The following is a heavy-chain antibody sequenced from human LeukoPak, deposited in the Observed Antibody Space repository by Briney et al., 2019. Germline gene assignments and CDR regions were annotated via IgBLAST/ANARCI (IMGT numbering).Heavy chain of an antibody. J-gene: IGHJ4*02. CDR1: GYSISSGYY. V-gene: IGHV4-38-2*02. Sequence: SETLSLTCTVSGYSISSGYYWGWIRQPPGKGLEWIGSIYHSGSTYYNPSLKSRVTISVDTSKNQFSLKLSSVTAADTAVYYCARDQIVAIPGVFDYWGQGTLVTVSS. D-gene: IGHD5-12*01. CDR2: IYHSGST. CDR3: ARDQIVAIPGVFDY.